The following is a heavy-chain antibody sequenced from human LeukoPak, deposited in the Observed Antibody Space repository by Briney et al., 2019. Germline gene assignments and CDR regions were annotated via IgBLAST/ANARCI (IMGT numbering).Heavy chain of an antibody. CDR3: ARGFRLSAIEDWFDP. Sequence: AASVKVSCKASGYTFTAYYMHWVRQAPGQGLEWMGWITPNSGGTKYAQRFQGRVTMTRDTSISTAYMELSGLRSDDTAVYYCARGFRLSAIEDWFDPWDQGTLVTVSS. D-gene: IGHD2-2*02. V-gene: IGHV1-2*02. CDR2: ITPNSGGT. CDR1: GYTFTAYY. J-gene: IGHJ5*02.